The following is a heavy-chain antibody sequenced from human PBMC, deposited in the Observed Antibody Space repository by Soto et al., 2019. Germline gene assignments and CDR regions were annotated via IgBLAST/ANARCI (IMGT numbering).Heavy chain of an antibody. CDR2: VYYSGTT. D-gene: IGHD3-10*01. V-gene: IGHV4-39*01. J-gene: IGHJ4*02. CDR1: GGSVRSNRFY. Sequence: PSETLSLTCTVSGGSVRSNRFYWGWIRQPPGKGLEWIGSVYYSGTTYYNPSLKSRLHISVDTSKNQFSLKLSSVTATDTAVYYCARHFRSGTNLWYFDFWGQGTLVTVSS. CDR3: ARHFRSGTNLWYFDF.